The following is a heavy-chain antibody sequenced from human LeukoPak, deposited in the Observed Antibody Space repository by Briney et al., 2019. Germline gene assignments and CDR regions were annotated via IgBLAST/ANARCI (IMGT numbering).Heavy chain of an antibody. CDR1: GFTFSTYW. CDR2: IYSGGST. D-gene: IGHD3-10*01. J-gene: IGHJ5*02. CDR3: ARDRGTNWFDP. Sequence: GGSLRLSCAGSGFTFSTYWMSWVRQAPGKGLEWVSVIYSGGSTYYADSVKGRFTISRDNSKNTLYLQMNSLRAEDTAVYYCARDRGTNWFDPWGQGTLVTVSS. V-gene: IGHV3-66*01.